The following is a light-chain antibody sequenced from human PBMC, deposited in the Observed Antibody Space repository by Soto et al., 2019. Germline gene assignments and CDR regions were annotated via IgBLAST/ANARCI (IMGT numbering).Light chain of an antibody. Sequence: QSVLTQPASVSGSPGQSITISCTGTSSDVGGSKYVSWYQQHPGKAPKVMIYDVTNRPSGVSNRFAGSKSGNTASLTISGLQAEDEADYYCSSYTSSSTYVFGTGTKLTVL. CDR3: SSYTSSSTYV. V-gene: IGLV2-14*01. CDR2: DVT. CDR1: SSDVGGSKY. J-gene: IGLJ1*01.